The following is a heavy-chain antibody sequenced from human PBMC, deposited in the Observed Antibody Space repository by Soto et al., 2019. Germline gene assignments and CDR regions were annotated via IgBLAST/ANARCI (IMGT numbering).Heavy chain of an antibody. Sequence: GGSLRLSCAASGFTFSSYGMHWVRQAPGKGLEWVAVISDDGSNKYYADSVKGRFTISRDNSKNTLYLQVSSLRAEDTGVYYCVKDDLATAGTFDYWGLGTLVPGSS. V-gene: IGHV3-30*18. D-gene: IGHD6-13*01. CDR3: VKDDLATAGTFDY. CDR1: GFTFSSYG. J-gene: IGHJ4*01. CDR2: ISDDGSNK.